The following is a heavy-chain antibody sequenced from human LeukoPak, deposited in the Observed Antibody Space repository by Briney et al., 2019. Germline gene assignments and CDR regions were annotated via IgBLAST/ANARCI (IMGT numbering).Heavy chain of an antibody. CDR2: IIPIFGTV. Sequence: ASVKVSCKASGGTFISYAISWVRQAPGQGLEWMGGIIPIFGTVNYAQKFQGRVTITADESTSTAYMELSSLRSEDTAVYYCAREGGAAALGNNWFDPWGQGTLVTVSS. D-gene: IGHD6-13*01. CDR1: GGTFISYA. V-gene: IGHV1-69*13. CDR3: AREGGAAALGNNWFDP. J-gene: IGHJ5*02.